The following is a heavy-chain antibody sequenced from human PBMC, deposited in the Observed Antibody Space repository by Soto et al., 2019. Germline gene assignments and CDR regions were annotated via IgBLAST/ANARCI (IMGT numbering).Heavy chain of an antibody. CDR2: IYPGDSDT. V-gene: IGHV5-51*01. CDR3: AIGYSSSWYHPRNNWFDP. Sequence: PGESLKISCQGSGYSFTSYWIGWVGPMPGQGLEWMGIIYPGDSDTRYSPSFQVQVTISADKSISTAYLQWSSLKASDTAMYYCAIGYSSSWYHPRNNWFDPWGQGTLVTVSS. CDR1: GYSFTSYW. D-gene: IGHD6-13*01. J-gene: IGHJ5*02.